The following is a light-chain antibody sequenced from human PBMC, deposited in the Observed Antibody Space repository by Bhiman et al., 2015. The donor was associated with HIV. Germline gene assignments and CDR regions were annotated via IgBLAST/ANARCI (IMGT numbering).Light chain of an antibody. CDR1: VLSKKY. J-gene: IGLJ1*01. Sequence: SYELTQPSSVSVSPGQTARITCSGDVLSKKYVRWFQQKPGHAPVLLIYKDSERPSGIPERFSGSKSGNTATLTISGTQAMDEADYYCQVWDSSTAWVFGTGTKVTVL. CDR3: QVWDSSTAWV. V-gene: IGLV3-1*01. CDR2: KDS.